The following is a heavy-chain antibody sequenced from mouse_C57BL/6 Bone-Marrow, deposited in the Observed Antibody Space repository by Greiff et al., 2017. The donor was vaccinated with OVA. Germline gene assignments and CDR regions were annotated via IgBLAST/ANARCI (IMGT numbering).Heavy chain of an antibody. CDR1: GYTFTSYG. CDR2: IYPRSGNP. V-gene: IGHV1-81*01. Sequence: QVQLKQSGAELARPGASVKLSCKASGYTFTSYGISWVKQRPGQGLEWIGEIYPRSGNPYYNEKFKGKATLTADKSSSTAYMELRSLTSEDSAVYFWADYYYGTIDDWGQGTTLTVSA. CDR3: ADYYYGTIDD. J-gene: IGHJ2*01. D-gene: IGHD1-1*01.